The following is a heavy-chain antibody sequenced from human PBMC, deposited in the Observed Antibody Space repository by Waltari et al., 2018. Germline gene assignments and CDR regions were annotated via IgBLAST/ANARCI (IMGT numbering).Heavy chain of an antibody. D-gene: IGHD7-27*01. Sequence: QVQLVESGGGVVQPGRSLRLSCAASGFTFSSSAMHWARQAPGKGLEWVAVISYDGSNKYYADSVKGRFTISRDNSKNTLYLQMNSLRAEDTAVYYCALASSLLGIFDYWGQGTLVTVSS. J-gene: IGHJ4*02. CDR1: GFTFSSSA. CDR3: ALASSLLGIFDY. CDR2: ISYDGSNK. V-gene: IGHV3-30-3*01.